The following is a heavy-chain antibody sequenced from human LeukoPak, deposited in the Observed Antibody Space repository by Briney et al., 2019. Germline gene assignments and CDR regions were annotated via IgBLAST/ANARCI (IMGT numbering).Heavy chain of an antibody. CDR2: IYHTGST. D-gene: IGHD3-9*01. CDR1: GGSVSDYY. Sequence: PSETLSLTCTISGGSVSDYYWSWIRQSPGKGLEWIGYIYHTGSTSYSPSLKSRVTISVDTSKNQFSLKLSSVTAADTAVYYCARTYDILTGYPNWFDPWGQGTLVTVSS. CDR3: ARTYDILTGYPNWFDP. V-gene: IGHV4-59*02. J-gene: IGHJ5*02.